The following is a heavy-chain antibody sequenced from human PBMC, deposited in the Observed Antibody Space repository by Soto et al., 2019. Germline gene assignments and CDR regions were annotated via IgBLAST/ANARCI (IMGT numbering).Heavy chain of an antibody. Sequence: ASVKVSCKASGGTFSSYAISWVRQAPGQGLEWMGGIIPIFGTANYAQKFQGRVTITADESTSTAYMELSSLRSEDTAVYYCARVDYDILTGYYKTSFWFDPWGQGTLVTVSS. CDR1: GGTFSSYA. V-gene: IGHV1-69*13. D-gene: IGHD3-9*01. CDR3: ARVDYDILTGYYKTSFWFDP. J-gene: IGHJ5*02. CDR2: IIPIFGTA.